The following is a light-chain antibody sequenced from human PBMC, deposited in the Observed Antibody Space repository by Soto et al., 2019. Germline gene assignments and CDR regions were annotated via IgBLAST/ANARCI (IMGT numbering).Light chain of an antibody. V-gene: IGKV3-15*01. J-gene: IGKJ5*01. CDR3: QQYGYSIT. Sequence: EIVMTQSPATLSVSPLESATLSVRASQSIGDNLAWYQQKPGLAPRLLIHGASYRATGIPDRFSGRGSGTEFTLAISRLQSEDFAVYYCQQYGYSITFGQAARPEI. CDR1: QSIGDN. CDR2: GAS.